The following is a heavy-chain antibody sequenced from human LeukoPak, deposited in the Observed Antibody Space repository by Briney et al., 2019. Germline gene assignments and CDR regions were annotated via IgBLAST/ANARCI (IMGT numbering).Heavy chain of an antibody. V-gene: IGHV4-39*01. CDR2: IYYSGTT. CDR3: ARHNAPRRVGFDF. CDR1: GGSISSSSYF. J-gene: IGHJ4*02. Sequence: PSETLSLTCNVSGGSISSSSYFWGWIRQPPGKGLEWIGSIYYSGTTYYNPSLKSRVTISVDTSKNQFSLKLSSVTAADAAVYYCARHNAPRRVGFDFWGQGILVTVSS.